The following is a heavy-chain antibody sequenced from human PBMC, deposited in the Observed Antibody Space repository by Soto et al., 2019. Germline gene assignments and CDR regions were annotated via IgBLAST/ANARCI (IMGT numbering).Heavy chain of an antibody. CDR1: GGSFSGYY. Sequence: PSETLSLTCAVYGGSFSGYYWSWIRQPPGKGLEWIGEINHSGSTNYNPSLKGRVTISVDTSKNQFSLKLSSVTAADTAVYYCARGRGRMVRGVIIPRYYYYYGMDVWGQGTTVTVS. V-gene: IGHV4-34*01. CDR2: INHSGST. D-gene: IGHD3-10*01. CDR3: ARGRGRMVRGVIIPRYYYYYGMDV. J-gene: IGHJ6*02.